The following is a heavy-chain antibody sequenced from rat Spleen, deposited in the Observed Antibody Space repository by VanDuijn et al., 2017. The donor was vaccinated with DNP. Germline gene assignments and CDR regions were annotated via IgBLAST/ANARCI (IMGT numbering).Heavy chain of an antibody. J-gene: IGHJ3*01. CDR2: MWYDGDT. CDR3: TSDSLNSSSFVY. V-gene: IGHV2-63*01. Sequence: QVQLKESGPGLVQPSETLSLTCTVSGFSLTTYSVRWVRQPSGKGPEWMGKMWYDGDTAYNSALKSRLSISRDTSKSQVFLKMNSLQTDDTGTYYCTSDSLNSSSFVYWGQGSLVTVSS. CDR1: GFSLTTYS. D-gene: IGHD1-2*01.